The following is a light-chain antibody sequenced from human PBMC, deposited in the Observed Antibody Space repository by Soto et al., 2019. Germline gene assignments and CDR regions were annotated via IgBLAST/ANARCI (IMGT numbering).Light chain of an antibody. V-gene: IGKV3-11*01. Sequence: EIVLTQSPATLSLSPGERATLSCRASQSVSSYLPCYQQKAGQAPRLLIYDASNSTTGIQARFSGSGSGTVFALTISRLKPENFAVYYRQQRSSWPRTFGLGTKVEI. J-gene: IGKJ1*01. CDR3: QQRSSWPRT. CDR1: QSVSSY. CDR2: DAS.